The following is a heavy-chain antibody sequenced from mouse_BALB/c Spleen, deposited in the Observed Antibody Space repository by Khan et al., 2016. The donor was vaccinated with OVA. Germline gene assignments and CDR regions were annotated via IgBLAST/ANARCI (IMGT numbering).Heavy chain of an antibody. CDR2: NYPGSDST. Sequence: QVQLQQSGPELVKPGASVKMSCKASGYTFTDYVMNWVKQRNGQGLEWIGQNYPGSDSTYYNEKFKGKATLTADRSSSTAYMQLSNLTSEDSAVYFCARAGWDVFAYWGQGTLVTVSA. J-gene: IGHJ3*01. D-gene: IGHD4-1*01. CDR3: ARAGWDVFAY. CDR1: GYTFTDYV. V-gene: IGHV1-77*01.